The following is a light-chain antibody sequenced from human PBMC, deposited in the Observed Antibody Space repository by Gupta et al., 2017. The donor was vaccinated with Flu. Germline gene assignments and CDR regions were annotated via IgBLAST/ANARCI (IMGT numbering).Light chain of an antibody. J-gene: IGKJ1*01. V-gene: IGKV3-20*01. CDR2: GAS. Sequence: IALTQSPGTLSLSPGERATLSCRARQTVRSSYLAWYQQKPGQAPRLLIYGASSRANGVPDRFSGSGSGTEFTLTISRLEPEDFAVYYCQQDGSSPRTFGQGTKVEIK. CDR3: QQDGSSPRT. CDR1: QTVRSSY.